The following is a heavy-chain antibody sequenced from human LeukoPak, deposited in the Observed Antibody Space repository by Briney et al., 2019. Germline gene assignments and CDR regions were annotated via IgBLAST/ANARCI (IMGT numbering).Heavy chain of an antibody. J-gene: IGHJ4*02. CDR2: ISGSGGST. D-gene: IGHD3-10*01. CDR3: AKECCGSGSYPFHY. Sequence: GGSLRVSCVASGFTFVTYAMNWVRQAPGKGLERVSGISGSGGSTDYADSVKGRFTISRDNSRNTVYLQMNSLRAEDTALYYCAKECCGSGSYPFHYWGQGTLVTVPS. CDR1: GFTFVTYA. V-gene: IGHV3-23*01.